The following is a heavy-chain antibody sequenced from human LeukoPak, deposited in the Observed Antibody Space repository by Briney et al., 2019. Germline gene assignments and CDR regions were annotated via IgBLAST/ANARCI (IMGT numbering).Heavy chain of an antibody. J-gene: IGHJ4*02. CDR3: ASWAAVAGEGLWDY. CDR2: IYYSGST. Sequence: SETLSLTCTVSGGSISSSSYYWGWIRQPPGKGLEWIGSIYYSGSTYYNPSLKSRVTISVDTSKNQFSLKLSSVTAEDTALYYCASWAAVAGEGLWDYWGQGTLVTVSS. D-gene: IGHD6-19*01. V-gene: IGHV4-39*07. CDR1: GGSISSSSYY.